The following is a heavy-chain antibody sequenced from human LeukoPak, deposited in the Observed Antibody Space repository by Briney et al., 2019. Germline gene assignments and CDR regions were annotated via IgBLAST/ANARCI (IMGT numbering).Heavy chain of an antibody. V-gene: IGHV3-23*01. J-gene: IGHJ4*02. CDR3: AKSRGIVVVYFDY. CDR1: GFTFSSYA. D-gene: IGHD2-2*01. CDR2: ISGSGGST. Sequence: GGSLRLSCAAPGFTFSSYAMSWVRQAPGKGLEWVSAISGSGGSTYYADSVKGRFTISRDNSKNTLYLQMNSLRAEDTAVYYCAKSRGIVVVYFDYWGQGTLVTVSS.